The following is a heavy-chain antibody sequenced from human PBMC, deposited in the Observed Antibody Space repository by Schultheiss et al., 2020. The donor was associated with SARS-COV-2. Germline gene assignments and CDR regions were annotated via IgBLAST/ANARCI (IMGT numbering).Heavy chain of an antibody. CDR3: ARDRILRGGVLSWFDP. J-gene: IGHJ5*02. CDR1: GGSISSSSYY. CDR2: IYYSGST. D-gene: IGHD5/OR15-5a*01. Sequence: SETLSLTCTVSGGSISSSSYYWGWIRQPPGKGLEWIGYIYYSGSTNYNPSLKSRVTISVDTSKNQFSLKLSSVTAADTAVYYCARDRILRGGVLSWFDPWGQGTLVTVSS. V-gene: IGHV4-61*05.